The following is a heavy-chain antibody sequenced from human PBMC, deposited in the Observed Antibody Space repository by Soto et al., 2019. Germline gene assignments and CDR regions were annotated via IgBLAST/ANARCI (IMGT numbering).Heavy chain of an antibody. V-gene: IGHV3-23*01. CDR3: AKMLWGASGNYLYYFDS. J-gene: IGHJ4*02. D-gene: IGHD3-10*01. CDR1: GLTFSSYA. Sequence: EVQLLESGGSLVQPGGSLRLSCAASGLTFSSYAMSWVRQAPGKGLEWVSTIAGGSGFTYYADSVKGRFTISRDNSKNTLHLQVNSLRVEDTAVYYCAKMLWGASGNYLYYFDSWGQGTLVTVSS. CDR2: IAGGSGFT.